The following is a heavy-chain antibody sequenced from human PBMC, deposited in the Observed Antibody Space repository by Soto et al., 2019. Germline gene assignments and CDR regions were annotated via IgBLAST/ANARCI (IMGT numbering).Heavy chain of an antibody. D-gene: IGHD2-21*01. CDR2: INHSGST. CDR3: ARGRAYSNYYYYGMDV. J-gene: IGHJ6*02. V-gene: IGHV4-34*01. CDR1: GGSFSGYY. Sequence: PSETLSLTCAVYGGSFSGYYWSWIRQPPGKGLEWIGEINHSGSTNYNPSLKSRVTISVDTSKNQFSLKLSSVIAADTAVYYCARGRAYSNYYYYGMDVWGQGTTVTVSS.